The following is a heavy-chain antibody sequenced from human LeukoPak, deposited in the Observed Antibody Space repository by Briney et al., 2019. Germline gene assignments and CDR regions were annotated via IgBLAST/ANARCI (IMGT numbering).Heavy chain of an antibody. CDR2: IYYSGST. CDR1: GGSISSYY. J-gene: IGHJ4*02. V-gene: IGHV4-59*01. Sequence: SETLSLTCTVSGGSISSYYWSWIRQPPGKGLEWIGYIYYSGSTNYNPSLKSRVTISVDTSKNQFSLKLSSVTAADTAVYYCARAKGPTRFGGDGEYFDYWGQGTLVAVSS. CDR3: ARAKGPTRFGGDGEYFDY. D-gene: IGHD3-10*02.